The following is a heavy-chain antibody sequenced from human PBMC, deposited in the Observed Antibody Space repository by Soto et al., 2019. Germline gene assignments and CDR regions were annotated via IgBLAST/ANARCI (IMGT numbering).Heavy chain of an antibody. CDR2: ISGSGGST. V-gene: IGHV3-23*01. J-gene: IGHJ5*02. Sequence: GGSLRLSCAASGFTFSSYAMSWVRQAPGKGLEWVSAISGSGGSTYYADSVKGRFTISRDNSKNTLYLQMNSLRAEDTAVYYCAKDYCSGGSCYSRNWFDPWVQGTLVTVSS. CDR3: AKDYCSGGSCYSRNWFDP. D-gene: IGHD2-15*01. CDR1: GFTFSSYA.